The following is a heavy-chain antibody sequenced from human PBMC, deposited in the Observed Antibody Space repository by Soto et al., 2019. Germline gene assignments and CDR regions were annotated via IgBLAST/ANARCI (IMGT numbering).Heavy chain of an antibody. J-gene: IGHJ6*02. CDR2: ISAYNGNT. CDR1: GYTFTSYG. Sequence: QVQLVQSGAEVKKPGASVKVSCKASGYTFTSYGISWVRQAPGQGLEWMGWISAYNGNTNYAQKLQGRVTMTTDTSTSTAYMELRILRSDDTAVYYCARDIVVVVAATLRYYYYYGMDVWGQWTTVTVSS. V-gene: IGHV1-18*01. CDR3: ARDIVVVVAATLRYYYYYGMDV. D-gene: IGHD2-15*01.